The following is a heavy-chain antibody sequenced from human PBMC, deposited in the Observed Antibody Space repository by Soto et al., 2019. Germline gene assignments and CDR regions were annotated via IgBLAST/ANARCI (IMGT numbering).Heavy chain of an antibody. Sequence: GGSLRLSCAASGFTVSSNYMSWVRQAPGKGLEWVSYISSSSSTIYYADSVKGRFTISRDNAKNSLYLQMNSLRAEDTAVYYCARDQLYYNDISGRPLNAFDVWGQGTMVTVSS. J-gene: IGHJ3*01. CDR1: GFTVSSNY. D-gene: IGHD3-22*01. CDR2: ISSSSSTI. CDR3: ARDQLYYNDISGRPLNAFDV. V-gene: IGHV3-48*01.